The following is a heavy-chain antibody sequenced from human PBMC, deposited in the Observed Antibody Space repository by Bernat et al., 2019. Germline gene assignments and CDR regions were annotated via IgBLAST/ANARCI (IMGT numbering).Heavy chain of an antibody. D-gene: IGHD3-16*01. V-gene: IGHV1-24*01. CDR3: ATVYDSVWGPTYTWFDP. CDR1: GYTLTESS. Sequence: QVQLVQSGAEVKKPGASVKVSCKVSGYTLTESSMHWVRQAPGKGLEWMGGFDPEDGETIYAQKFRARGTMTEATATATAYMELSSLRPKETAVYSCATVYDSVWGPTYTWFDPWGQGTLVTVSS. J-gene: IGHJ5*02. CDR2: FDPEDGET.